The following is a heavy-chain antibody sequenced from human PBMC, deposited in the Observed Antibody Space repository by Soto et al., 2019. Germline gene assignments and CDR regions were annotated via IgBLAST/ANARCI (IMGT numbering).Heavy chain of an antibody. Sequence: EVQLVESGGGLVKPGGSLRLSCAASGFTFSNAWVTWVRQPPGKGLEWVGRIKSKTDGGTTDYVAPVKGRFTISRDDSTNTLYLQMNSLKTEDTAVYYCSTRGXXXXPXXXXXXYGMDVWGQGTTVTVSS. CDR2: IKSKTDGGTT. CDR1: GFTFSNAW. V-gene: IGHV3-15*01. CDR3: STRGXXXXPXXXXXXYGMDV. J-gene: IGHJ6*02.